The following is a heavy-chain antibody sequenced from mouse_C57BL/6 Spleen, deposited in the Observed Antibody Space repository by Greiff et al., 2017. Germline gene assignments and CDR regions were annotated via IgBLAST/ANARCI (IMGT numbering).Heavy chain of an antibody. CDR3: TRDGGTAQASAGFAY. Sequence: EVKLVESGEGLVKPGGSLKLSCAASGFTFSSYAMSWVRQTPEKRLEWVAYISSGGDYIYYADTVKGRFTLSRDNARNTLYLQMSSLKSEDTAMYYCTRDGGTAQASAGFAYWGQGTLVTVSA. V-gene: IGHV5-9-1*02. D-gene: IGHD3-2*02. CDR2: ISSGGDYI. CDR1: GFTFSSYA. J-gene: IGHJ3*01.